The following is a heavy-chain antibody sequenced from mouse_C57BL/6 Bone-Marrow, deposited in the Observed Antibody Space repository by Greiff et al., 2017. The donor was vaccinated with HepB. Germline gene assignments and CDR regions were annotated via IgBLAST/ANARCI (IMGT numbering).Heavy chain of an antibody. CDR3: ARDYGSRKPFDY. CDR1: GYTFTSYT. V-gene: IGHV1-4*01. Sequence: VQLQQSGAELARPGASVKMSCKASGYTFTSYTMHWVKQRPGQGLEWIGYINPSSGYTKYNQKFKDKATLTADKSSSTAYMQLSSLTSEDSAVYYCARDYGSRKPFDYWGQGTTLTVSS. CDR2: INPSSGYT. D-gene: IGHD1-1*01. J-gene: IGHJ2*01.